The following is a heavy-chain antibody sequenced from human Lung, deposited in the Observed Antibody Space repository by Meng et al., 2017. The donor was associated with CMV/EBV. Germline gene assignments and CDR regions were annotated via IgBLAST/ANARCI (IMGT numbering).Heavy chain of an antibody. CDR3: ARVGQWLPIDY. CDR1: GGSISSSNW. D-gene: IGHD6-19*01. Sequence: RGSDSGLVKPSGTLSLTCAVSGGSISSSNWWSWVRQPPGKGLEWIGEIYHSGSTNYNPSLKSRVTISVDKSKNQFSLNLSSVTAADTAVYYCARVGQWLPIDYWGQGTLVTVSS. J-gene: IGHJ4*02. V-gene: IGHV4-4*02. CDR2: IYHSGST.